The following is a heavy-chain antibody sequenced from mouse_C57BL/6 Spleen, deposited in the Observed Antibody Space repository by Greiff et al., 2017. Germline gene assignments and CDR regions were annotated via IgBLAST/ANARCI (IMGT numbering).Heavy chain of an antibody. CDR3: TERAYEAGYFDV. V-gene: IGHV6-3*01. CDR1: GFTFSNYW. D-gene: IGHD6-5*01. Sequence: EVQGVESGGGLVQPGGSMKLSCVASGFTFSNYWMNWVRQSPEKGLEWVAQIRLKSDNYATHYAESVKGRFTISRDDSKSSVYLQMNNLRAEDTGIYYCTERAYEAGYFDVWGTGTTVTVSS. CDR2: IRLKSDNYAT. J-gene: IGHJ1*03.